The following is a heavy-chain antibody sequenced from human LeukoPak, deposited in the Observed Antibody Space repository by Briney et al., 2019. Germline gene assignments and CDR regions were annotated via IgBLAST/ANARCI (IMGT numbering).Heavy chain of an antibody. CDR3: ARTPYYYDSSGYPW. CDR1: GYTFTSYG. D-gene: IGHD3-22*01. J-gene: IGHJ4*02. CDR2: ISAYNGNT. Sequence: GASVKVSCKASGYTFTSYGISWVRQAPGQGLEWMGWISAYNGNTNYAQKLQGRVTMTTDTSTSTAYMELRSLRSGDTAVYYCARTPYYYDSSGYPWWGQGTLVTVSS. V-gene: IGHV1-18*01.